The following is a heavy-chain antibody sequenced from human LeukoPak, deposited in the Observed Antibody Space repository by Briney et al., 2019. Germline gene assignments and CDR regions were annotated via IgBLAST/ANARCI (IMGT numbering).Heavy chain of an antibody. CDR2: IRYDGNSK. D-gene: IGHD4-11*01. CDR1: GFTFSNYG. Sequence: GGALRLSCAASGFTFSNYGMHWVRQAPGKGLEWVALIRYDGNSKYYADSVKGRFTISRDNSKNTLYLQMNSLRAEDTAVYYCARGSRSNLDYWGQGTLVTVSS. J-gene: IGHJ4*02. V-gene: IGHV3-30*02. CDR3: ARGSRSNLDY.